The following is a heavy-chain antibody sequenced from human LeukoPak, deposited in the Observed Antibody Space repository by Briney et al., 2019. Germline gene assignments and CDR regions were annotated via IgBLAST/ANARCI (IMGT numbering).Heavy chain of an antibody. V-gene: IGHV1-2*02. CDR1: GYTFTGYY. CDR3: ARGTYYDFWSGYYESNY. CDR2: INPNSGGT. J-gene: IGHJ4*02. D-gene: IGHD3-3*01. Sequence: ASVKVPCKASGYTFTGYYMHWVRQAPGQGLEWMGWINPNSGGTNYAQKFQGRVTMTRDTSISTAYMELSRLRSDDTAVYYCARGTYYDFWSGYYESNYWGQGTLVTVSS.